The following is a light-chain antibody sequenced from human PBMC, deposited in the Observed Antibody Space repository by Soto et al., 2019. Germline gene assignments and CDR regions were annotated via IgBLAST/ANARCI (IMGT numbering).Light chain of an antibody. CDR1: QSVSSSY. CDR2: GAS. Sequence: EIVLTQSPGTLSLSPGERATLSCRASQSVSSSYLAWYQQKPGQAPRLLIYGASSRATGIPDRFSGSGSGTDFTLTISRLEPEDFAVYYCQQYGSSLRTFGQGTKLGSN. J-gene: IGKJ2*01. CDR3: QQYGSSLRT. V-gene: IGKV3-20*01.